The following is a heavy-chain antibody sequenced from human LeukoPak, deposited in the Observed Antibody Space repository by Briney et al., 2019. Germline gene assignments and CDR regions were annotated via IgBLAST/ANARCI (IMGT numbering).Heavy chain of an antibody. CDR2: FKSKTDGGTT. CDR3: IITYQ. J-gene: IGHJ1*01. CDR1: GFAPSGNA. Sequence: GGSLRHSCAAPGFAPSGNAMSSGREAPGKGLEWVGRFKSKTDGGTTDYAAVAKGRFTISGDDSRSTLYLQMSSLKTEDTAVYYCIITYQWGQGTLVTVSS. D-gene: IGHD2-2*01. V-gene: IGHV3-15*01.